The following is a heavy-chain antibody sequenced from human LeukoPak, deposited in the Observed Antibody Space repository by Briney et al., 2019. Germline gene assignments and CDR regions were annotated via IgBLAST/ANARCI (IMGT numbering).Heavy chain of an antibody. J-gene: IGHJ4*02. CDR2: ISSSGSTI. Sequence: GGSLRLSCAASGFTFSSYEMNWVRQAPGKGLEWVSYISSSGSTIYYADSVKGRFTISRDNAKNSLYLQMNSLRAEDTAVYYCARAESGYGLFDYWGQGTLVTVSS. CDR3: ARAESGYGLFDY. V-gene: IGHV3-48*03. CDR1: GFTFSSYE. D-gene: IGHD5-12*01.